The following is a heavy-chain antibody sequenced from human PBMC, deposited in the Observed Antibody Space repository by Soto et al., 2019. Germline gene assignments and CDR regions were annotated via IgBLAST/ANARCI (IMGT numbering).Heavy chain of an antibody. D-gene: IGHD5-12*01. Sequence: SETLSLTCTVSGGSISSYYWSWIRQPAGKGLEWIGRIYTSGSTNYNPAHKSRVTMSVATCKNQFSLKLSSVTAAATAVYFWARGGYSGYEDAFDIWGQGTMVTVSS. CDR3: ARGGYSGYEDAFDI. V-gene: IGHV4-4*07. CDR2: IYTSGST. CDR1: GGSISSYY. J-gene: IGHJ3*02.